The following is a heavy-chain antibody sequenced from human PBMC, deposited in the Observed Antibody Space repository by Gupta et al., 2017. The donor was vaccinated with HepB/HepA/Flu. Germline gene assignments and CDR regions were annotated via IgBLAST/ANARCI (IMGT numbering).Heavy chain of an antibody. V-gene: IGHV4-34*01. CDR3: ARVPPAAGRFGYFDY. D-gene: IGHD6-13*01. CDR2: INHRGTT. Sequence: QVQLQQWGAGLLKSSETLSLTCAVYGVSFNDYYWSWIRQSPGKGLEWIGEINHRGTTNHNPSLRSRVTMSVDTSKNQISLKLTSVTAADTAVYYCARVPPAAGRFGYFDYWGQGTLVTVSS. CDR1: GVSFNDYY. J-gene: IGHJ4*02.